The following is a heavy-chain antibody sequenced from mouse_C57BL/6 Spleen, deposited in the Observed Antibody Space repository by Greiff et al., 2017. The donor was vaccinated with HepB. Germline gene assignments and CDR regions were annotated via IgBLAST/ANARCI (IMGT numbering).Heavy chain of an antibody. CDR1: GFTFSSYA. V-gene: IGHV5-4*01. Sequence: EVQGVESGGGLVKPGGSLKLSCAASGFTFSSYAMSWVRQTPEKRLEWVATISDGGSYTYYPDNVKGRFTISRDNAKNNLYLQMSHLKSEDTAMYYCARDGLRPSTGFAYWGQGTLVTVSA. CDR3: ARDGLRPSTGFAY. D-gene: IGHD1-1*01. CDR2: ISDGGSYT. J-gene: IGHJ3*01.